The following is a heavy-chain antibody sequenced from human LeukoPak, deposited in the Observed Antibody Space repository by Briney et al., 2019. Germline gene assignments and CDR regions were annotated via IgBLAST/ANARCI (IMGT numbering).Heavy chain of an antibody. D-gene: IGHD6-13*01. V-gene: IGHV3-23*01. CDR3: ARDRGGPDSSWYCDY. CDR1: GFTFSSYA. J-gene: IGHJ4*02. Sequence: PGGSLRLSCAASGFTFSSYAMSWVRQAPRKGLEWVSAISGSGGSTYYADSVKGRFTISRDNAKNSLYLQMNSLRAEDAAVYYCARDRGGPDSSWYCDYWGQGTLVTVSS. CDR2: ISGSGGST.